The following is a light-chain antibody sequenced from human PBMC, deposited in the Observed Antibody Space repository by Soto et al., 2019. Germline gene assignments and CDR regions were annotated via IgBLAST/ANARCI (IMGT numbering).Light chain of an antibody. CDR1: SSDVGSYNL. J-gene: IGLJ2*01. Sequence: QSALTQPASVSGSPGQSITISCTGTSSDVGSYNLVSWYQQHPGKAPKLMIYEGSKRPSGVSNRFSGSKSGNTASQTISGLQAEDEADYYCCSYAGSSTFVVFGGGTQLTVL. CDR2: EGS. V-gene: IGLV2-23*01. CDR3: CSYAGSSTFVV.